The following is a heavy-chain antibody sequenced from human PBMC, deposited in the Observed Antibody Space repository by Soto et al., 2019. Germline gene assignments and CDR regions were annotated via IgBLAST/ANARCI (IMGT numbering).Heavy chain of an antibody. D-gene: IGHD3-22*01. CDR1: DGSMNSDSSY. J-gene: IGHJ4*02. CDR2: INHSGST. Sequence: QLQLQESGPGLVKPSETLSLTCRVSDGSMNSDSSYWGWIRQSPGQGLEWIGVINHSGSTYHNLSLKGRVTMSVDASRNQFSLKLTSMTAADTAVYYCARLGGYVSVGYYYLWDSWGQGTLVTVSS. CDR3: ARLGGYVSVGYYYLWDS. V-gene: IGHV4-39*01.